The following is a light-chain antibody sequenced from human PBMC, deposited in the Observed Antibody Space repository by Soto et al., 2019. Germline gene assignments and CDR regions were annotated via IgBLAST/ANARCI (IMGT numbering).Light chain of an antibody. CDR3: QQYDDLPIT. J-gene: IGKJ5*01. CDR1: QDISHY. V-gene: IGKV1-33*01. CDR2: DAS. Sequence: DIQMTPSPSPPSASVGGPVPHPCPASQDISHYLNWYQQKPGKALKLLIYDASNLHPGVPSRFRGSGSGTEFSFNITSLQPEDVATYYCQQYDDLPITFGQGTRLE.